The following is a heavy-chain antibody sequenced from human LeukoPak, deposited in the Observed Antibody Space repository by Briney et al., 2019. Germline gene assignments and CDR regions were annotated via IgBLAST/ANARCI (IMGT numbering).Heavy chain of an antibody. Sequence: ASVKVSCKASGGTFSSYTISWVRQAPGQGLEWMGRITPILGIANYAQKFQGRVTITADKSTSTAYMELSSLRSEDTAVYYCARSGATGFDYWGQGTLVTVSS. CDR3: ARSGATGFDY. CDR2: ITPILGIA. V-gene: IGHV1-69*02. CDR1: GGTFSSYT. J-gene: IGHJ4*02. D-gene: IGHD1-26*01.